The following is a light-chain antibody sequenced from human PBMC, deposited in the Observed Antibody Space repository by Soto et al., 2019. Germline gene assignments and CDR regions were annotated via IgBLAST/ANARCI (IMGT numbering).Light chain of an antibody. CDR1: QDVSSK. CDR2: DAS. V-gene: IGKV3D-15*01. Sequence: EMVVTQSPATLSVSPGERVTLSCRTSQDVSSKLAWYQQKPGQPPSLLIYDASTRATGTPARFSGSGCGTEFTLAVSSLQSEDYALYFCQQYIRWPLTFGGGTKVEIK. CDR3: QQYIRWPLT. J-gene: IGKJ4*01.